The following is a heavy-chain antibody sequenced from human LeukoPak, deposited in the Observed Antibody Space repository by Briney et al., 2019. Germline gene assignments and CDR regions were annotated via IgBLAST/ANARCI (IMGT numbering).Heavy chain of an antibody. D-gene: IGHD5-18*01. CDR2: IGTAGDT. CDR3: ARGGNTASDFDY. V-gene: IGHV3-13*01. J-gene: IGHJ4*02. Sequence: PGGSLRLSCAASGFTFSSYDMHWVRQATGKGLEWVSAIGTAGDTYYPGSVKGRFTISRENAKNSLYLQMNSLRDGDVDVYYCARGGNTASDFDYWGQGTLVTVSS. CDR1: GFTFSSYD.